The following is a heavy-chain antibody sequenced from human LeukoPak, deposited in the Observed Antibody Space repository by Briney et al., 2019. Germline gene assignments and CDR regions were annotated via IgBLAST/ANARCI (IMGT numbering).Heavy chain of an antibody. CDR2: IYYSGST. Sequence: SETLSLTCTVSGASISSYYWSWIRQPPGKGLEWIGYIYYSGSTNYNPSLKSRVTISVDTSKNQFSLKLSSVTVADTAVYYCAGTYYYDSSGYYHYSLWGQGTLVTVSS. D-gene: IGHD3-22*01. CDR3: AGTYYYDSSGYYHYSL. CDR1: GASISSYY. J-gene: IGHJ4*02. V-gene: IGHV4-59*01.